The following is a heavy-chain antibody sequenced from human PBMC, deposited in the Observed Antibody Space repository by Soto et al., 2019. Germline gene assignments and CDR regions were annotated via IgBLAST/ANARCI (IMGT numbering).Heavy chain of an antibody. CDR1: GFTFSSYA. J-gene: IGHJ4*02. V-gene: IGHV3-23*01. CDR3: AKGGKFADS. Sequence: GGSLRLSCAASGFTFSSYAMGWVRQAPGKGLEWVSAISGTATSTYFADSVKGRFTVSRDNSKSTLYLHLNNLRAGDTAVYYCAKGGKFADSWGQGTLVTVSS. CDR2: ISGTATST.